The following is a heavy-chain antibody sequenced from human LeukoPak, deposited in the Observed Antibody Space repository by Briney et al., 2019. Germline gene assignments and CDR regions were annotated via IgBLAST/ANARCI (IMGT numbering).Heavy chain of an antibody. J-gene: IGHJ6*03. D-gene: IGHD3-10*01. CDR1: GGSFSGYY. Sequence: SETLSLTCAVYGGSFSGYYWSWIRQPPGKGLEWIGEINHSGSTNYNPSLKSRVSISVHTSKNQFSLKLSSVTAADTAVYYCARDVKSRRRQWFGELSVYYYYYMDVWGKGTTVTISS. V-gene: IGHV4-34*01. CDR3: ARDVKSRRRQWFGELSVYYYYYMDV. CDR2: INHSGST.